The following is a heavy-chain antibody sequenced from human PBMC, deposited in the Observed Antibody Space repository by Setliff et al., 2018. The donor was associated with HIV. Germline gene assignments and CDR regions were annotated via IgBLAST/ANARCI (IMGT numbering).Heavy chain of an antibody. D-gene: IGHD3-10*01. J-gene: IGHJ4*02. CDR1: GFSLTTSGVS. CDR2: IHWNDDK. Sequence: SGPTLVNPTQTPTLTCTFSGFSLTTSGVSVGWIRQPPGKALEWLALIHWNDDKRYSLSLQSRLTITKDTSKNQVVRTMTNMDPADTATYYCARWRETYFYDSEGLGRGPFYFDYWGQGAQVTVSS. V-gene: IGHV2-5*01. CDR3: ARWRETYFYDSEGLGRGPFYFDY.